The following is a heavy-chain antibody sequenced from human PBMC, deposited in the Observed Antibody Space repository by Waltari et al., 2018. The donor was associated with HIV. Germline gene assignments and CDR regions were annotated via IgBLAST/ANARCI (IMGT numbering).Heavy chain of an antibody. Sequence: QVQLVQSGAEVKKPGASVKVSCKASGYTFTGYYMHWVRQAPGQGLEWIGWINPNSGGTNYAQKFQGWVTMTRDTSISTAYMELSRLRSDDTAVYYCARGFLRRIADNWFDPWGQGTLVTVSS. CDR3: ARGFLRRIADNWFDP. CDR1: GYTFTGYY. CDR2: INPNSGGT. V-gene: IGHV1-2*04. D-gene: IGHD6-13*01. J-gene: IGHJ5*02.